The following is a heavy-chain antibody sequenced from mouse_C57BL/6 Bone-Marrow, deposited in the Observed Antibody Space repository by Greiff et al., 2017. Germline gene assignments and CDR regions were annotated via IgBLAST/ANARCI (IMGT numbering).Heavy chain of an antibody. J-gene: IGHJ2*01. CDR2: ISDGGSYT. CDR1: GFTFSSYA. D-gene: IGHD2-12*01. CDR3: ARVPYDEGFDY. V-gene: IGHV5-4*01. Sequence: EVQLVESGGGLVKPGGSLTLSCAASGFTFSSYAMSWVRQTPEKRLEWVATISDGGSYTYYPDNVKGRITISRDNDKNNLYLQMSHLKSEDTAIYDCARVPYDEGFDYWGQGTTLTVSS.